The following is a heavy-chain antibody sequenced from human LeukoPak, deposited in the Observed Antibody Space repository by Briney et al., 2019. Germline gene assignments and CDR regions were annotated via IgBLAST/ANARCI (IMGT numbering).Heavy chain of an antibody. J-gene: IGHJ4*02. CDR1: GFTFSSYW. CDR2: IKQDGSEK. Sequence: GGSLRLSCAASGFTFSSYWMSWVRQAPGKGLEWVANIKQDGSEKYYVDSVKGRFTISRDSAKNSLYLQMNSLRAEDTAVYYCARTNYRVVVPAAIDYWGQGTLVTVSS. V-gene: IGHV3-7*01. D-gene: IGHD2-2*01. CDR3: ARTNYRVVVPAAIDY.